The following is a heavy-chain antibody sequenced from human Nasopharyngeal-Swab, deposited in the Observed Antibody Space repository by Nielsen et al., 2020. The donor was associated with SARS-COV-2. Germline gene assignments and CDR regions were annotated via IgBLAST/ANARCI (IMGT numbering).Heavy chain of an antibody. CDR1: GFPFRSYA. J-gene: IGHJ6*02. V-gene: IGHV3-23*01. CDR3: AKDQDYYDSSAYGGYGMDV. Sequence: GESLKLSCAASGFPFRSYAMSWVRQAPGQGLEWVSAISGSGGSTYYADSVKGRFTISRDNSKNTLYLQMNSLRAEDTAVYYCAKDQDYYDSSAYGGYGMDVWGQGTTVTVSS. CDR2: ISGSGGST. D-gene: IGHD3-22*01.